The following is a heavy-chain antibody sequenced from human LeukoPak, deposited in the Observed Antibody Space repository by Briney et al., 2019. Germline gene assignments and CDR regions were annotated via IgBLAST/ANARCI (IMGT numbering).Heavy chain of an antibody. D-gene: IGHD3-10*01. J-gene: IGHJ4*02. CDR1: GFTFSSYG. CDR3: ARQYYGSGSYYIDY. Sequence: GGSLRLSCAASGFTFSSYGMHWVRQAPGKGLEWVAVIWYDGSNKYYADSVKGRFTISRDNSKNTLYLQMNSLRAEDTAVYYCARQYYGSGSYYIDYWGQGTLVTVSS. CDR2: IWYDGSNK. V-gene: IGHV3-33*01.